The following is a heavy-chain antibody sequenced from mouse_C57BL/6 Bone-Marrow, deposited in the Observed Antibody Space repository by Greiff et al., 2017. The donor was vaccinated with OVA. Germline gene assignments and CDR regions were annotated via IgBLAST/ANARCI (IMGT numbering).Heavy chain of an antibody. CDR2: IRLKSDNSAT. CDR1: GFTFSNYW. D-gene: IGHD1-1*01. J-gene: IGHJ4*01. V-gene: IGHV6-3*01. Sequence: EVKLMESGGGLVQPGGSMKLSCVASGFTFSNYWMNWVRQSPEKGLEWVAQIRLKSDNSATHYADSVKGRFTISRDDSKSSVYLQMNNLRAEDTGIYYCTGGRLPGDYWGQGTSVTVSS. CDR3: TGGRLPGDY.